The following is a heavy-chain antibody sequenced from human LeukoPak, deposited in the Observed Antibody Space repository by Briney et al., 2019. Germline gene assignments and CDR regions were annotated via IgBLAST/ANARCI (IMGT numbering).Heavy chain of an antibody. CDR2: IYHSGST. CDR1: GYSISSGYY. J-gene: IGHJ3*02. D-gene: IGHD3-10*01. Sequence: PSETLSLTCTVSGYSISSGYYWGWIRQPPGKGLEWIGSIYHSGSTYYNPSLKSRVTISVDTSKNQFSLKLSSVTAADTAVYYCARGITMVRGVIRCGAFDIWGQGTMVTVSS. V-gene: IGHV4-38-2*02. CDR3: ARGITMVRGVIRCGAFDI.